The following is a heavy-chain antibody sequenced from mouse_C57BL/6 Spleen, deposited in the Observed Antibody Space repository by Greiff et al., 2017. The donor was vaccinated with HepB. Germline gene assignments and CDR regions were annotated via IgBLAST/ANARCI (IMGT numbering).Heavy chain of an antibody. V-gene: IGHV14-2*01. CDR3: ASPYAPYYYAMDY. CDR2: IDPEDGET. CDR1: GFNIKDYY. J-gene: IGHJ4*01. D-gene: IGHD6-5*01. Sequence: VQLKESGAELVKPGASVKLSCTASGFNIKDYYMHWVKQRTEQGLEWIGRIDPEDGETKYAPKFQGKATITADTSSNTAYLQLSSLTSEDTAVYYCASPYAPYYYAMDYWGQGTSVTVSS.